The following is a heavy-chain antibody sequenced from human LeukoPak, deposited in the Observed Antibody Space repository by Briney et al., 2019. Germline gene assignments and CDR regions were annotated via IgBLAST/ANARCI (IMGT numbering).Heavy chain of an antibody. D-gene: IGHD3-16*01. J-gene: IGHJ2*01. Sequence: AGGSLRLSCAASGFTFSSYGMHWVRQAPGKGLEWVAVIWYDGSNKYYADSVKGRFTISRDNAKNTLYLQMNSPRAEDTAVYYCARTYLVGWYFDLWGRGALVTVSS. V-gene: IGHV3-33*01. CDR2: IWYDGSNK. CDR1: GFTFSSYG. CDR3: ARTYLVGWYFDL.